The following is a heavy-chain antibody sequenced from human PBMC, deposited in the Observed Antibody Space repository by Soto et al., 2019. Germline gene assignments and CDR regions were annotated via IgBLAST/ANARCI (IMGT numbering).Heavy chain of an antibody. CDR1: GFTFSTYW. D-gene: IGHD6-13*01. J-gene: IGHJ3*01. Sequence: GGSLRLSCSASGFTFSTYWMSWVRQAPGKGLEWVANISQDGSDKYYMDSVKGRFTISRDNAKNSLYLQMNSLRAEDTAVYHCARVRWYSSNRYDAFDLWGQGTMVTVSS. V-gene: IGHV3-7*01. CDR3: ARVRWYSSNRYDAFDL. CDR2: ISQDGSDK.